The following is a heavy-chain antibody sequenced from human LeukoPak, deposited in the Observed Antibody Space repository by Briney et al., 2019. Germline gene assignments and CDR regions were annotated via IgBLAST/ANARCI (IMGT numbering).Heavy chain of an antibody. CDR3: VRSGGGFDY. CDR2: INNDGSDT. J-gene: IGHJ4*02. CDR1: GLTFSSYW. V-gene: IGHV3-74*01. Sequence: GGSLRLSCVASGLTFSSYWMHWVRQVPGKGLVWVSHINNDGSDTTYADSVKGRFSISRDNAKGTLFLQMNSLQAEDTAIYYCVRSGGGFDYWGQGTLVTVSS. D-gene: IGHD1-1*01.